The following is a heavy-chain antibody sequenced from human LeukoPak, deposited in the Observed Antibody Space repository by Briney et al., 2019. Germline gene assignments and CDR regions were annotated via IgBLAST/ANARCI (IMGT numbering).Heavy chain of an antibody. CDR2: IDNDGSFT. Sequence: GGSLRLSCAASGCTFSSYWMHWVRQAPGKGLVWVSRIDNDGSFTTYADSVKGRFNISRDNAKNTLYLQMNSLRAEDTAVYYCANIGAAVASISGDYWGQGTLVTVSS. J-gene: IGHJ4*02. D-gene: IGHD6-13*01. CDR1: GCTFSSYW. CDR3: ANIGAAVASISGDY. V-gene: IGHV3-74*01.